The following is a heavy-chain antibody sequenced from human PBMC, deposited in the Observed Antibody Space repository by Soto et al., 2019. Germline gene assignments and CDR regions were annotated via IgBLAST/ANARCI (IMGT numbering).Heavy chain of an antibody. CDR1: GFTFSSYA. D-gene: IGHD1-26*01. CDR2: ISYDGSNK. J-gene: IGHJ6*02. V-gene: IGHV3-30-3*01. CDR3: ARAKGGSGSQGSPFSMDV. Sequence: GGSLRLSCAASGFTFSSYAMHWVRQAPGKGLEWVAVISYDGSNKYYADSVKGRFTISRDNSKNTLYLQMNSLRAEDTAVYYCARAKGGSGSQGSPFSMDVWGQGTTVTVSS.